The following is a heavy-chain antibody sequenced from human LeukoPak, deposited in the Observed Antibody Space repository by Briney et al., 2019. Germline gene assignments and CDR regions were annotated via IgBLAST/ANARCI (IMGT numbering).Heavy chain of an antibody. V-gene: IGHV3-23*01. J-gene: IGHJ4*02. D-gene: IGHD3-3*01. CDR2: ISGSGGST. CDR3: AKDRSEANYYFDY. Sequence: PGGSLRLSCAASGFTFSSYSMNWVRQAPGKGLEWVSAISGSGGSTYYADSVKGRFTISRDNSKNTLYLQMNSLRAEDTAVYYCAKDRSEANYYFDYWGQGTLVTVSS. CDR1: GFTFSSYS.